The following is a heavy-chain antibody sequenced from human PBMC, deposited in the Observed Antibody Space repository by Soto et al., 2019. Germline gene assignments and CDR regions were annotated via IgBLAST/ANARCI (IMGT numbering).Heavy chain of an antibody. V-gene: IGHV1-8*01. J-gene: IGHJ6*02. CDR1: GYTFTSYD. D-gene: IGHD5-18*01. CDR3: ARDLRGYSYEWRGMDV. Sequence: QVQLVQSGAEVKKPGASVKVSCKASGYTFTSYDINWVRQATGQGLEWMGWMNPNSGNTGYAQKFQGRVTMTRNTSIRTAYMELSSLRSEDTAVYYCARDLRGYSYEWRGMDVWGQGTTVTVSS. CDR2: MNPNSGNT.